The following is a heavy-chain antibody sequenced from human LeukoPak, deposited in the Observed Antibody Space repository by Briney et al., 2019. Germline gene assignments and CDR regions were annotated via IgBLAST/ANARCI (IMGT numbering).Heavy chain of an antibody. V-gene: IGHV4-59*01. CDR3: ARVVDTSMIDDAFDI. CDR2: IYHSGTT. Sequence: SETLSLTCAVSGGSISGYYWSWIRQPPGKGLEWIGNIYHSGTTNYNPSLYSRVTISVDTSKNQFSLKLSSVTAADTAVYYCARVVDTSMIDDAFDIWGQGTMVTVSS. CDR1: GGSISGYY. J-gene: IGHJ3*02. D-gene: IGHD5-18*01.